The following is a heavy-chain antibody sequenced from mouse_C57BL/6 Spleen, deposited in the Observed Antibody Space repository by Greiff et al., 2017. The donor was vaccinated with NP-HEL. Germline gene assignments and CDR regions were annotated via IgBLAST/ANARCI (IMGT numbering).Heavy chain of an antibody. J-gene: IGHJ4*01. Sequence: EVMLVESGGDLVKPGGSLKLSCAASGFTFSSYGMSWVRQTPDKRLEWVATISSGGSYIYYPDSVKGRFTISRDNAKNTLYLQMSSLKSEDTAMYYCASYGSSYGDYWGQGTSVTVSS. D-gene: IGHD1-1*01. CDR3: ASYGSSYGDY. CDR2: ISSGGSYI. V-gene: IGHV5-6*01. CDR1: GFTFSSYG.